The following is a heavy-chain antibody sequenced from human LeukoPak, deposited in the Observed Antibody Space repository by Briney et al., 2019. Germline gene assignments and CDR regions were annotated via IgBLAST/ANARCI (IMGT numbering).Heavy chain of an antibody. CDR3: ARETEPQRYGDYVYYYGMDV. CDR2: IYSGGST. Sequence: GGSLRLSCAASGFTVSSNYMSWVRQAPGKGLEWVSVIYSGGSTYYADSVKGRFTISRDNSKNTLYLQMNSLRAEDTAVYYCARETEPQRYGDYVYYYGMDVWGQGTTVTVSS. V-gene: IGHV3-66*01. J-gene: IGHJ6*02. CDR1: GFTVSSNY. D-gene: IGHD4-17*01.